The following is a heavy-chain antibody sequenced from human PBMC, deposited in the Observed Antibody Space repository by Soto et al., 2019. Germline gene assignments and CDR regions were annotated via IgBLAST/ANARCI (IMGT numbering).Heavy chain of an antibody. CDR3: AIYDSSGSRGFQH. CDR2: IYYSGST. CDR1: GGSISSGGYY. V-gene: IGHV4-31*03. J-gene: IGHJ1*01. Sequence: QVQLQESGPGLVKPSQTLSLTCTVSGGSISSGGYYWSWIRQHPGKGLAWIGYIYYSGSTYYNPSLKSRVTISVDTSKNQFALKLSSVTAADTAVYYCAIYDSSGSRGFQHWGQGTLVTVSS. D-gene: IGHD3-22*01.